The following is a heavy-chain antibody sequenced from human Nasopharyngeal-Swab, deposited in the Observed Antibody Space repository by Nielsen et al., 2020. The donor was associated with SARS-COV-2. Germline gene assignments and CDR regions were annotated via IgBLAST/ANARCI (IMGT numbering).Heavy chain of an antibody. J-gene: IGHJ3*01. V-gene: IGHV3-33*06. D-gene: IGHD3-10*01. Sequence: VRQMPGKGLEWVAVIWYDGSNKYYADSVKGRFSISRDNSKNTVSLQMNSLRAGDTATYYCAKDVSLLRGYNAFDRWGQGTMVTVSS. CDR2: IWYDGSNK. CDR3: AKDVSLLRGYNAFDR.